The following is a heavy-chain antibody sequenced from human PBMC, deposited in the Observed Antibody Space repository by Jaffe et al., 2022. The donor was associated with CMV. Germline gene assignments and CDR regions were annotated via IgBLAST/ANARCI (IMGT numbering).Heavy chain of an antibody. CDR2: IDWDDDK. J-gene: IGHJ6*03. CDR3: AREQWVRGVIQIYYYYYYMDV. V-gene: IGHV2-70*15. D-gene: IGHD3-10*01. Sequence: QVTLRESGPALVKPTQTLTLTCTFSGFSLSTSGMCVSWIRQPPGKALEWLARIDWDDDKYYSTSLKTRLTISKDTSKNQVVLTMTNMDPVDTATYYCAREQWVRGVIQIYYYYYYMDVWGKGTTVTVSS. CDR1: GFSLSTSGMC.